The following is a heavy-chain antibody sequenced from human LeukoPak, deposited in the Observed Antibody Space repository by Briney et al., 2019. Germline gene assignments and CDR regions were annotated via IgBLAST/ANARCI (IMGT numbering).Heavy chain of an antibody. D-gene: IGHD3-3*01. Sequence: EASVKVSCKASGYTFTSYGISWVRQAPGQGLEWMGWISAYNGNTNYAQKLQGRVTMTTDTSTSTAYMELRSLRSDDTAVYYCARDGEAYYDFWSGSYYYYYMDVWGKGTTVTVSS. J-gene: IGHJ6*03. CDR2: ISAYNGNT. V-gene: IGHV1-18*01. CDR1: GYTFTSYG. CDR3: ARDGEAYYDFWSGSYYYYYMDV.